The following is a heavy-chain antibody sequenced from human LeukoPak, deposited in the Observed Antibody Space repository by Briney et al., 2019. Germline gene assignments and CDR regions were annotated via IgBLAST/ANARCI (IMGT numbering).Heavy chain of an antibody. CDR2: TYYRSKWYN. CDR1: GDSVSSNSAA. CDR3: ARVPSALTYDMVRGVPQPYNWFDP. J-gene: IGHJ5*02. Sequence: SQTLSLTCAISGDSVSSNSAAWNWIRQSPSRGLEWLGRTYYRSKWYNEYAVSVKSRITINPDTSKNQFSLQLNSVTPEDTAVYYCARVPSALTYDMVRGVPQPYNWFDPWGQGTLVTVSS. V-gene: IGHV6-1*01. D-gene: IGHD3-10*01.